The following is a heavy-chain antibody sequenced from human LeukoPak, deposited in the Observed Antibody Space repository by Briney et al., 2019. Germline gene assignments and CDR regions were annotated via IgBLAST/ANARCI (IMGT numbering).Heavy chain of an antibody. D-gene: IGHD2-15*01. CDR1: GYTFTSND. Sequence: GASVKVSRKASGYTFTSNDLNWVRQASGQGLEWMGWMNPNSGNTGYAQKFQGRLTMTRNNSISTAYMELSSLRSEDTALYYCARRDNTGFDSWGQGTLVTIS. J-gene: IGHJ4*02. V-gene: IGHV1-8*01. CDR2: MNPNSGNT. CDR3: ARRDNTGFDS.